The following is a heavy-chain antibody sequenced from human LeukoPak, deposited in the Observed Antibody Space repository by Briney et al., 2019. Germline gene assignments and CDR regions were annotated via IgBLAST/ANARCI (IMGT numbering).Heavy chain of an antibody. CDR3: ATYYYDYLTFSRVD. D-gene: IGHD3-3*01. CDR2: FDPEDGAT. V-gene: IGHV1-24*01. Sequence: ASVKVSCKVSGYTLTELFMHWVRQAPGKGLEWVGHFDPEDGATFYAQKFQGRITLTEDTSTETAYMELSSLRFEDTAVYYCATYYYDYLTFSRVDWGQGTLVTVSS. J-gene: IGHJ4*02. CDR1: GYTLTELF.